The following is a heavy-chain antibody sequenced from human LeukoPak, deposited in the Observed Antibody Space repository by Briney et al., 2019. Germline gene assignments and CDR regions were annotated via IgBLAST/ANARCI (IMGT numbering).Heavy chain of an antibody. D-gene: IGHD5-18*01. V-gene: IGHV4-34*01. Sequence: SSETLSLTCTASGDSISGFFWSWIRQPPGKGPEWIGEINHSGSTNYNPSLKSRVTISVDTSKNQFSLKLSSVTAADTAVYYCARRNSYGYRRWGQGTLVTVSS. CDR1: GDSISGFF. J-gene: IGHJ1*01. CDR3: ARRNSYGYRR. CDR2: INHSGST.